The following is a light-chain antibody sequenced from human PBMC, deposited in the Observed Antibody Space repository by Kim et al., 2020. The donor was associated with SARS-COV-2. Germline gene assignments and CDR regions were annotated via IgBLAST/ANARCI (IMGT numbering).Light chain of an antibody. CDR3: QQVNNYPIT. CDR1: QGIRSD. V-gene: IGKV1-9*01. Sequence: IQLTQSPSSLSASVGDRVTITCRASQGIRSDLAWYQQKPGKVPKLLIYTASTLQSGVPSRFSGSGSGTVFTLTISSLQPEDFATYYCQQVNNYPITFGQGTRLEMK. CDR2: TAS. J-gene: IGKJ5*01.